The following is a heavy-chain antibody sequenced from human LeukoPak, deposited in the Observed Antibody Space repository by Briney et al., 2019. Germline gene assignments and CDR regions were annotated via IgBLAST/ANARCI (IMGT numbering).Heavy chain of an antibody. D-gene: IGHD3-9*01. V-gene: IGHV4-39*01. J-gene: IGHJ4*02. CDR3: ARHPSKYDILTGYYIAPPDY. CDR1: GGSISSSDDY. Sequence: SETLSHTCTVSGGSISSSDDYWGWIRQPPGKGLEWIGTIYYSGNTYDNPSLKSRLNISVDTSKNQFSLKLSSVTAADTAVYYCARHPSKYDILTGYYIAPPDYWGQGTLVTVSS. CDR2: IYYSGNT.